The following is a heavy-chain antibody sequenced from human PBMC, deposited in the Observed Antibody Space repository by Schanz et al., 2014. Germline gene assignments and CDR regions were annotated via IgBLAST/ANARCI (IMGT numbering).Heavy chain of an antibody. CDR3: ARGFEFWDR. CDR1: GGTFSSYT. Sequence: QVQLVQSEAEVKKPGSSMKVSCTASGGTFSSYTISWIRQAPGQGLEWMGRIIPVLAIADYAQKFQGRVTITRDTSASTAYMELRSLRSDDTAVYYCARGFEFWDRWGQGTLVTVSS. D-gene: IGHD3-3*01. CDR2: IIPVLAIA. V-gene: IGHV1-69*02. J-gene: IGHJ4*02.